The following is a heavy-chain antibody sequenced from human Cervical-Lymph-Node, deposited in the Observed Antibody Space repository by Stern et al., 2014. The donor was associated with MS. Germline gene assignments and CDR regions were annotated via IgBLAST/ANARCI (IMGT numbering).Heavy chain of an antibody. J-gene: IGHJ3*02. CDR1: GYTFTSYA. V-gene: IGHV7-4-1*02. CDR2: INTNNGDP. CDR3: ARNKVVADAFAFDI. Sequence: QLVQFGSELKKPGASVKVSCKASGYTFTSYAMNWVRQAPGQGLEWMGWINTNNGDPTYAQVFTGRFVFSLDTSVSTAYLQISSLKAEDTAVYYCARNKVVADAFAFDIWGQGTMVTVSS. D-gene: IGHD3-22*01.